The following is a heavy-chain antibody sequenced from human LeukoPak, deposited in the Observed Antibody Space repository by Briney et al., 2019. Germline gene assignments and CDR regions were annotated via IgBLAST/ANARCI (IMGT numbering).Heavy chain of an antibody. J-gene: IGHJ6*02. CDR3: ARGSVTTGHYYYYYGMDV. Sequence: SEALSLTCAVYGGSFSGYYWSWIRQPPGKGLEWIGEINHSGSTNYNPSLKGRVTISVDTSKNQFSLKLSSVTAADTAVYYCARGSVTTGHYYYYYGMDVWGQGTTVTVSS. CDR2: INHSGST. V-gene: IGHV4-34*01. CDR1: GGSFSGYY. D-gene: IGHD4-11*01.